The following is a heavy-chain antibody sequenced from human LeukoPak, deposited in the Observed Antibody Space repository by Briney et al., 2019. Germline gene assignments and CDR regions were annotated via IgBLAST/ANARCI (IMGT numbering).Heavy chain of an antibody. CDR3: ARDSYAAAGTRDAFDI. J-gene: IGHJ3*02. CDR1: GFTVSSNY. CDR2: IYSGGST. Sequence: QPGGSLRLSCAASGFTVSSNYMSWVRQAPGKGLEWVSVIYSGGSTYYADSVKGRFTISRDNSKNTLYLQMNSLRAEDTAVYYCARDSYAAAGTRDAFDIWGQGTMVTVSS. D-gene: IGHD6-13*01. V-gene: IGHV3-66*01.